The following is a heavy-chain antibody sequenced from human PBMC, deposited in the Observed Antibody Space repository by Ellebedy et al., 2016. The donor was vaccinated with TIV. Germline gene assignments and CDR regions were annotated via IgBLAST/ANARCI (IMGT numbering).Heavy chain of an antibody. CDR2: ISGSGGNT. CDR1: GFTFSSYA. Sequence: GESLKISCAASGFTFSSYAMSWVRQAPGKGLEWVSAISGSGGNTYYADSVKGRFTISRDNSKNTLYLQMNSLRAEDTAVYYCAKDSSRSGYYFDYWGQGTLVTVSS. V-gene: IGHV3-23*01. D-gene: IGHD6-13*01. J-gene: IGHJ4*02. CDR3: AKDSSRSGYYFDY.